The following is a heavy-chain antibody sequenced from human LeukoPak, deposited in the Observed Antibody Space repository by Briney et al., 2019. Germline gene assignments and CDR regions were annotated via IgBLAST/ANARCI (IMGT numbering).Heavy chain of an antibody. D-gene: IGHD1-26*01. V-gene: IGHV3-48*03. J-gene: IGHJ6*04. CDR2: ISSSGSTI. CDR3: ARDLGSYSPLNVYV. Sequence: GGSLRLSCAASGFTFSSYEMNWVRQAPGKGLEWVSYISSSGSTIYYADSVKGRFTISRNNAKNSLYLQMNSLRAEDTAVYYCARDLGSYSPLNVYVWGKGTTVTVSS. CDR1: GFTFSSYE.